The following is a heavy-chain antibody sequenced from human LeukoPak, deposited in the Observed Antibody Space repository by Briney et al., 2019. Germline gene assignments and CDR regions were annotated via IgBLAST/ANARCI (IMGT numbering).Heavy chain of an antibody. CDR2: INPNSGGT. J-gene: IGHJ4*02. CDR1: GYTFTGYY. Sequence: ASVKVSCKASGYTFTGYYMHWVRQAPGQGLEWMGWINPNSGGTNYAQKFQGRVTMTRDTSISTAYMELSRLRSDDTAVYYCARAAGYGGNSELDYWGQGTLVTVSS. V-gene: IGHV1-2*02. CDR3: ARAAGYGGNSELDY. D-gene: IGHD4-23*01.